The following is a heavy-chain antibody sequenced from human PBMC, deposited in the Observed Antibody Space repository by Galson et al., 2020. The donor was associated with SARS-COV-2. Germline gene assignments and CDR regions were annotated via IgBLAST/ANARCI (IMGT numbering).Heavy chain of an antibody. CDR2: ISHVGKIQ. V-gene: IGHV3-30*04. CDR3: PRDVSGGGSDI. D-gene: IGHD3-16*01. Sequence: GGSLRLSCAASGFTFTNYPMPWVRQPPGKGLEWLPVISHVGKIQVYATSVKARFTIPRDNSGNMVFLQIVSLRPDDTALYYCPRDVSGGGSDIWGQGTMVTVAS. CDR1: GFTFTNYP. J-gene: IGHJ3*02.